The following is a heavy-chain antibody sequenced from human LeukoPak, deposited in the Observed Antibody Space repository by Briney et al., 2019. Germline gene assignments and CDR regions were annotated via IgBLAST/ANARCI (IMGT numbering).Heavy chain of an antibody. CDR1: GGSFNGYY. CDR3: ARGRQEISMILVVMTGVSYYLDV. D-gene: IGHD3-22*01. V-gene: IGHV4-34*01. CDR2: INPSGST. J-gene: IGHJ6*03. Sequence: SETLSLTCAVYGGSFNGYYWTWIRQSPGKGLEWIGEINPSGSTYYNPSLKSRLTISRDTSKNQFSLRLSSVTAADTAVYYCARGRQEISMILVVMTGVSYYLDVWGIGTTVTVS.